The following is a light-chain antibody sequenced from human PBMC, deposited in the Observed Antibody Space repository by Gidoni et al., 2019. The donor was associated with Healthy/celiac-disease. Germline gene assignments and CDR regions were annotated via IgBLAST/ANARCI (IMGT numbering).Light chain of an antibody. CDR3: QQYGSSPPWT. Sequence: EIVLTQSPGTLSLSAGERATLSCRASQSVSSSYLAWDLQKPGQAPMLLIYGAYSRATGIPDRFIGSGSGTAFTLTISRLEPEDFAVYYCQQYGSSPPWTFGQWTKVEIK. CDR1: QSVSSSY. J-gene: IGKJ1*01. V-gene: IGKV3-20*01. CDR2: GAY.